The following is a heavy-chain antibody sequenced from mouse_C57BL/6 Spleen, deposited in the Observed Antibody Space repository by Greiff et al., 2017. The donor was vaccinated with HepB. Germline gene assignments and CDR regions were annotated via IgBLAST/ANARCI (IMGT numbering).Heavy chain of an antibody. Sequence: VQLQQSGPELVKPGASVKISCKASGYAFSSSWMNWVKQRPGKGLEWIGRIYPGDGDTNYNGKFKGKATLTADKSSSTAYMPLSSLTSEDSAVYFCARATTVGYFDYWGQGTTLTVSS. D-gene: IGHD1-1*01. CDR1: GYAFSSSW. J-gene: IGHJ2*01. CDR3: ARATTVGYFDY. CDR2: IYPGDGDT. V-gene: IGHV1-82*01.